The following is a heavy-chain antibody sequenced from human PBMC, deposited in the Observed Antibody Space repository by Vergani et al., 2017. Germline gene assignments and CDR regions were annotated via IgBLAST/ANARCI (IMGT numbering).Heavy chain of an antibody. CDR2: IYYSGST. Sequence: VQLLESGGGLVQPGGSLRLSCAASGFTFSSYAMSWVRQAPGKGLEWIGYIYYSGSTYYNPSLKSRVTISVDTSKNQFSLKLSSVTAADTAVYYCARGRGYSYGEYYFDYWGQGTLVTVSS. V-gene: IGHV4-31*02. CDR3: ARGRGYSYGEYYFDY. J-gene: IGHJ4*02. D-gene: IGHD5-18*01. CDR1: GFTFSSYA.